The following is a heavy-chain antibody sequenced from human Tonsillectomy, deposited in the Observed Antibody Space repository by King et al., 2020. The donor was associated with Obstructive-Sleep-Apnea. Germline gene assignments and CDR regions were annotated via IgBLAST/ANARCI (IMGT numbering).Heavy chain of an antibody. CDR2: IYHTGST. D-gene: IGHD5-18*01. V-gene: IGHV4-30-2*01. CDR3: ARSDTAMADFDY. Sequence: QLQESGSGLVKPSQTLSLTCAVSGGSISRGGYSWSWIRQPPGKGLDWIGYIYHTGSTYYTPSLKSRVTISVDRSKNQFSLMLSSVTAADTAVYYCARSDTAMADFDYWGQGTLVTVSS. J-gene: IGHJ4*02. CDR1: GGSISRGGYS.